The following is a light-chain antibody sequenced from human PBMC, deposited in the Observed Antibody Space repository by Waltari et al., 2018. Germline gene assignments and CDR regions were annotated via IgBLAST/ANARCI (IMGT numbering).Light chain of an antibody. Sequence: DIQMTQAPSSLSASVGDRVTITCQASQDIRKSLNWYQQIPGEAPRLLILDASDLETGVPSRFSGSGSGSDFTFTISSLQTEDIATYYCQQYDTFPLTFGGGTKVQIK. CDR3: QQYDTFPLT. CDR2: DAS. J-gene: IGKJ4*01. V-gene: IGKV1-33*01. CDR1: QDIRKS.